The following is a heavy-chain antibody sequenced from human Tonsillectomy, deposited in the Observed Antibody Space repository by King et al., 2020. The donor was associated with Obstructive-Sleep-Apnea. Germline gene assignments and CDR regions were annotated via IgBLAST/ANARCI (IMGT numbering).Heavy chain of an antibody. V-gene: IGHV4-59*08. J-gene: IGHJ5*02. CDR1: GGSISSYY. CDR3: ARHDGSSGWYHWFDP. CDR2: IYYSGST. D-gene: IGHD6-19*01. Sequence: QLQESGPGLVKPSETLSLTCTVSGGSISSYYWSWIWQPPGKGLEWIGYIYYSGSTNYNPSLKSRVTISVDTSKNQFSLKLSSVTAADTAVYYCARHDGSSGWYHWFDPWGQGTLVTVSS.